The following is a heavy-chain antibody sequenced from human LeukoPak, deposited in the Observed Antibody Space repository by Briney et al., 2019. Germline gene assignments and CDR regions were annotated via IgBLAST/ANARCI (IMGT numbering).Heavy chain of an antibody. D-gene: IGHD3-10*01. V-gene: IGHV1-69*04. J-gene: IGHJ4*02. CDR2: IIPLLDIT. CDR1: GGTFNSYA. Sequence: SVSVSCKASGGTFNSYAFSWVRQAPGQGLEWMGRIIPLLDITNYAQKFQGRVTISADKSTRTVYMELTSLTSDDTAVYYCARLRNYYGSGEEYFDYWGQGTLVTVSS. CDR3: ARLRNYYGSGEEYFDY.